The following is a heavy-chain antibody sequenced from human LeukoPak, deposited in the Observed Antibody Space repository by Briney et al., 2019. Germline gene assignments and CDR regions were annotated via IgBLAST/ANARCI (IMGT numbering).Heavy chain of an antibody. CDR3: VADLPGTNSPYFDY. Sequence: GGSLRLSCATSGFTFTSAWMSWVRQAPGKGLEWVGRIKSKVNGETTDYGAPVKGRFIISRDDSKNTLNLQMDSLRTEDTAVYYCVADLPGTNSPYFDYWGQGTLVTVSS. CDR2: IKSKVNGETT. V-gene: IGHV3-15*01. J-gene: IGHJ4*02. D-gene: IGHD4/OR15-4a*01. CDR1: GFTFTSAW.